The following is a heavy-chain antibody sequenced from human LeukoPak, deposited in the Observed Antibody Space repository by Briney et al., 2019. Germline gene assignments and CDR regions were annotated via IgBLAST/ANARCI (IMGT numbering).Heavy chain of an antibody. Sequence: GGSLRLSCAASGFTFSSYEMNWVRQAPGKGLEWVSYISSSGSTIYYADSVKGRFTISRDSTKKSLYLQMNSLRAEDTAVYYCARVRDGSGGWGQGTLVTVSS. D-gene: IGHD3-10*01. CDR3: ARVRDGSGG. J-gene: IGHJ4*02. CDR2: ISSSGSTI. CDR1: GFTFSSYE. V-gene: IGHV3-48*03.